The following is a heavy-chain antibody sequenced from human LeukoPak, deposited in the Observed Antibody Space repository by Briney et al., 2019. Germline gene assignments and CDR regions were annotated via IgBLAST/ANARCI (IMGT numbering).Heavy chain of an antibody. J-gene: IGHJ6*04. V-gene: IGHV1-69*06. CDR1: GGTFSSYA. CDR2: IIPIFGTA. D-gene: IGHD2-15*01. CDR3: ARGLVGYCSGGSCYAGYGMDV. Sequence: ASVKVSCKASGGTFSSYATSWVRQAPGQGLEWMGGIIPIFGTANYAQKFQGRVTITADKTTSTAYMELSSLRSEDTAVYYCARGLVGYCSGGSCYAGYGMDVWGKGTTVTVSS.